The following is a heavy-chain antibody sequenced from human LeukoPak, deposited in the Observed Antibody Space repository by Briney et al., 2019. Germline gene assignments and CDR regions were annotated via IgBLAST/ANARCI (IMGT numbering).Heavy chain of an antibody. CDR1: GYSISSGYY. D-gene: IGHD3-16*01. J-gene: IGHJ4*02. CDR3: AREVGEFDY. Sequence: NSSETLSLTCTVSGYSISSGYYWGWIRQPPGKGLEWIGSIYHSGSTYYNPSLKSRVTISVDTSKSQFSLKLSSVTAADTAVYYCAREVGEFDYWGQGTLVTVSS. CDR2: IYHSGST. V-gene: IGHV4-38-2*02.